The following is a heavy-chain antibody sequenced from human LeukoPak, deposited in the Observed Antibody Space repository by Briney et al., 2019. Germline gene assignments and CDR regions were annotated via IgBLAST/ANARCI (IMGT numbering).Heavy chain of an antibody. V-gene: IGHV3-23*01. Sequence: GGSLRLSCVASGFSFTTHAMGWVRQAPGKGLEWVSHISGSGGSTKYSGSVKGRFTISRDNSKNTLYLQINSLRAEDTAIYYCANEYSKGDVWGQGTTVTVSS. CDR3: ANEYSKGDV. D-gene: IGHD4-11*01. J-gene: IGHJ3*01. CDR2: ISGSGGST. CDR1: GFSFTTHA.